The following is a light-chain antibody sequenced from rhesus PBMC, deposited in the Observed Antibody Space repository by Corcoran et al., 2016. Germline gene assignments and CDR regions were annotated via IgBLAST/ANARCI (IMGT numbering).Light chain of an antibody. V-gene: IGKV1-25*01. J-gene: IGKJ2*01. CDR3: QHYYSTPYS. Sequence: DIQMTQSPSSLSASVGDRVTITCRASQGITNDLAWYQQKPGETPKLLIYEASSLQSGITSRFSGSGSVTDFTLTISSLQSEDFATYYCQHYYSTPYSFGQWTKGEIK. CDR1: QGITND. CDR2: EAS.